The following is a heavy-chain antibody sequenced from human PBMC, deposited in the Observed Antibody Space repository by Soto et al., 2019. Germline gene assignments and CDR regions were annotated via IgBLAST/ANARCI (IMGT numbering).Heavy chain of an antibody. V-gene: IGHV1-58*01. J-gene: IGHJ4*02. CDR2: IVVGSGNT. CDR3: AADFDWLSPSFFDY. Sequence: SVKVSCKASGFTFTSSAVQWVRQARGQRLEWIGWIVVGSGNTNYAQKFQERVTITRDMSTSTAYMELSSLRSEDTAVYYCAADFDWLSPSFFDYWGQGTLVTVSS. D-gene: IGHD3-9*01. CDR1: GFTFTSSA.